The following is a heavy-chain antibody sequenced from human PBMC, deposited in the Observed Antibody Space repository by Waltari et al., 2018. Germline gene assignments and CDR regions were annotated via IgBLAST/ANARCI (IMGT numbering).Heavy chain of an antibody. J-gene: IGHJ3*02. V-gene: IGHV4-4*07. D-gene: IGHD5-12*01. Sequence: QVQLQESGPGLVKPSETLSLTCTVSGGSISSYYWSWIRQPAGKVLECIGRIYTSGSTNYHPSLKSRVTMSVDTSKNQFSLKLSSVTAADTAVYYCARDREGGYVPYYAFDIWGQGTMVTVSS. CDR1: GGSISSYY. CDR2: IYTSGST. CDR3: ARDREGGYVPYYAFDI.